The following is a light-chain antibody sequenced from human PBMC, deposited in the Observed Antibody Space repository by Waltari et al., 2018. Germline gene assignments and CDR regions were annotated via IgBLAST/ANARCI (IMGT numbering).Light chain of an antibody. CDR3: QQSYDSLYT. V-gene: IGKV1-39*01. Sequence: IQLTQSPSSLAASVGDRVTITCRASESITGYLNWYQQKPGKAPNLLISGTSNLQGGVPSRFSGSGSGTDFTLTISSLHPEDFASYYCQQSYDSLYTFGQGTKLEI. CDR1: ESITGY. J-gene: IGKJ2*01. CDR2: GTS.